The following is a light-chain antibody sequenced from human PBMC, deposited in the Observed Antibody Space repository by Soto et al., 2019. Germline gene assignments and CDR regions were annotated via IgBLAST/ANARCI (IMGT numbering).Light chain of an antibody. CDR1: SNDVGSYNL. CDR3: CSYACSSIFV. Sequence: QSALTQPASVSGSPGQSITISCTGTSNDVGSYNLVSWYQQHPGKAPKLMIYEGSKRPSGVSNRFSGSKSDNTASLTISGLQAEDEADYYCCSYACSSIFVFGGGTQLTVL. J-gene: IGLJ7*01. CDR2: EGS. V-gene: IGLV2-23*03.